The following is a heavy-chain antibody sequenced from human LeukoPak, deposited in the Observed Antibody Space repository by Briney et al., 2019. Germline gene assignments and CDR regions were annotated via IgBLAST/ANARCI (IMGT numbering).Heavy chain of an antibody. CDR1: GGSISSGGYS. CDR2: IYHSGST. CDR3: ARVTGVYGMDV. J-gene: IGHJ6*02. D-gene: IGHD1-14*01. V-gene: IGHV4-30-2*01. Sequence: PSETLSLTCAVSGGSISSGGYSWSWIRQPPGKGLEWIEYIYHSGSTYYNPSLKSRVTISVARSKNQFSLKLSSVTAADTAVYYCARVTGVYGMDVWGQGTTVTVPS.